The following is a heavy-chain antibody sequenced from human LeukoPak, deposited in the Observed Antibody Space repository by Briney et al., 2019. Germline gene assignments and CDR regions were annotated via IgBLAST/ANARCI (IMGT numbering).Heavy chain of an antibody. CDR3: ARAYGSGSSIRTLGY. D-gene: IGHD3-10*01. Sequence: SETLSLTCTVSGGSISGSTYYWSWIRQPAGKGLEWIGRVYTSGSTNYNPSLKSRVTMSVDTSKNQFSLKLSSVTAADTAVYYCARAYGSGSSIRTLGYWGQGTLVTVSS. CDR2: VYTSGST. V-gene: IGHV4-61*02. J-gene: IGHJ4*02. CDR1: GGSISGSTYY.